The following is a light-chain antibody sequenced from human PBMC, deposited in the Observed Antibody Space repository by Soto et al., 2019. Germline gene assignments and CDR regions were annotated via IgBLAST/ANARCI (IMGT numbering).Light chain of an antibody. J-gene: IGLJ1*01. Sequence: QSALTQPRSVSGSPGQSVTISCTGTSSDVGGYNYVSWYQQHPGKAPKLMIYDVSKRPSGVPDRFSGSKSGNTASLTISGLQAEDEADYYCCSYAGSNTYVFGTGTQVTVL. V-gene: IGLV2-11*01. CDR1: SSDVGGYNY. CDR3: CSYAGSNTYV. CDR2: DVS.